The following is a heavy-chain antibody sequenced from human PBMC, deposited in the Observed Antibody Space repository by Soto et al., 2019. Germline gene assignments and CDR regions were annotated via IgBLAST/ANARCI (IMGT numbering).Heavy chain of an antibody. V-gene: IGHV1-8*01. Sequence: QVQLVQSGAEVKKPGASVKVSCKASGYTFTSYDISWVRQATGQGLEWMGWMNPNNGNTDYAPKFQGRVTMTMNTSIGTAYMELSSLRSEATAVYYCARSPRNYYALGSYSYFRHWGQGTLVTVSS. CDR2: MNPNNGNT. CDR3: ARSPRNYYALGSYSYFRH. D-gene: IGHD3-10*01. CDR1: GYTFTSYD. J-gene: IGHJ1*01.